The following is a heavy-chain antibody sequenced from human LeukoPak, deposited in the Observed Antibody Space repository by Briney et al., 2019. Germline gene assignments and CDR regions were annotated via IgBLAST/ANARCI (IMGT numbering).Heavy chain of an antibody. CDR1: GITFSSYS. CDR2: ISSSSSYI. CDR3: ARDGRATTAIYSTWYYYMDV. D-gene: IGHD4-17*01. V-gene: IGHV3-21*01. Sequence: GGSLRLSCAASGITFSSYSMNWVRQAPGKGLEWVSSISSSSSYIYYADSVKGRFTISRDNAKNSLYLQMNSLRVEDTAVYYCARDGRATTAIYSTWYYYMDVWGKGATVIVSS. J-gene: IGHJ6*03.